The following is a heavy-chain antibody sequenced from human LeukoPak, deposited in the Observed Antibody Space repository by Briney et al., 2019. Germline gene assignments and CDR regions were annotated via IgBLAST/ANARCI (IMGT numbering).Heavy chain of an antibody. J-gene: IGHJ4*02. CDR1: GVSISSSNFY. CDR3: ARVETEGSSWYGVHYFDY. CDR2: IHHSGNT. V-gene: IGHV4-39*07. Sequence: SETLSLTCTVSGVSISSSNFYWDWIRQPPGKGLECIGKIHHSGNTYYNPSLESRVTISLDTSKNQFSLKLSSVTAADTAMYYCARVETEGSSWYGVHYFDYWGQGTQVTVSS. D-gene: IGHD6-13*01.